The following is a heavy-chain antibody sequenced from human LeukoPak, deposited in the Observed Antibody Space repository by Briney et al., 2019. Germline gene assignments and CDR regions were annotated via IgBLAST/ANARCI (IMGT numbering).Heavy chain of an antibody. CDR2: IYTSGST. V-gene: IGHV4-61*02. CDR1: GGSISSGSYY. D-gene: IGHD4-23*01. Sequence: PSETLSLTCTVSGGSISSGSYYWSWIRQPAGKGLEWIGRIYTSGSTNYNPSLKSRVTISVDTSKNQFSLKLSYVTAADTAVYYCARVVEDEGIYGGNPFDYWGHGTLVTVSS. CDR3: ARVVEDEGIYGGNPFDY. J-gene: IGHJ4*01.